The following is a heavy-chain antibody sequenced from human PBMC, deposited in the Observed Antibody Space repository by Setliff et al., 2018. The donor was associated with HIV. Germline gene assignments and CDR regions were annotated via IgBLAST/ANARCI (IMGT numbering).Heavy chain of an antibody. CDR1: GFTFSSYW. D-gene: IGHD1-26*01. CDR3: ARILQVGGTTRYAFDI. Sequence: GESLKISCAASGFTFSSYWMSWVRQAPGKGLEWVANIKQDGSEKYYVDSVKGRFTIPRDNAKDSLYLQMNSLRAEDTAVYYCARILQVGGTTRYAFDIWGQGTMVTVSS. CDR2: IKQDGSEK. V-gene: IGHV3-7*01. J-gene: IGHJ3*02.